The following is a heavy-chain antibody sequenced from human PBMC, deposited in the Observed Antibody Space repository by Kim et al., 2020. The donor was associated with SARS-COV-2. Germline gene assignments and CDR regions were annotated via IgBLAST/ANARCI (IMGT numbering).Heavy chain of an antibody. CDR3: ACIGITMVRGVIPD. J-gene: IGHJ4*02. D-gene: IGHD3-10*01. V-gene: IGHV1-3*01. Sequence: ASVKVSCKASGYTFTSYAMHWVRQAPGQRLEWMGWINAGNGNTKYSQKFQGRVTITRDTSASTAYMELSSLRSEDTAVYYCACIGITMVRGVIPDWGQGTLVTVSS. CDR1: GYTFTSYA. CDR2: INAGNGNT.